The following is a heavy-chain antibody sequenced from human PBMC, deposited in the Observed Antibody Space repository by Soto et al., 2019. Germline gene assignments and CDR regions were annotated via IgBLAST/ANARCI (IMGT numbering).Heavy chain of an antibody. CDR3: AMWAGYSSTYYGPFDY. V-gene: IGHV3-23*01. D-gene: IGHD6-13*01. CDR2: ISGSGGST. J-gene: IGHJ4*02. CDR1: GFSFSSHV. Sequence: EVQLLESGGGLVQPGGSLRLSCAASGFSFSSHVMSWVRQAPGKGLEWVSAISGSGGSTDYADSVKGRFTISRDNSKNTLYLQMNSLRVEDTAVYYCAMWAGYSSTYYGPFDYWGQGTLVSVSS.